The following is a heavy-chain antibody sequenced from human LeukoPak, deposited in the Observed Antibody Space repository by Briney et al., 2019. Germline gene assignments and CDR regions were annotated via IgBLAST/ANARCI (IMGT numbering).Heavy chain of an antibody. Sequence: ASVKVSCKASGGTFSSYAISWVRQAPGQGLEWMGIINPSGGSTSYAQKFQGRVTMTRDTSTSTVYMELSSLRSEDTAVYYCARDYAGGLFSRYGMDVWGQGTTVTVSS. D-gene: IGHD2-21*01. V-gene: IGHV1-46*01. CDR1: GGTFSSYA. CDR3: ARDYAGGLFSRYGMDV. J-gene: IGHJ6*02. CDR2: INPSGGST.